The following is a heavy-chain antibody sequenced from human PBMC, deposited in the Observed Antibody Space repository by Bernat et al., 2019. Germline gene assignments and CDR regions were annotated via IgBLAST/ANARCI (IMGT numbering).Heavy chain of an antibody. Sequence: EVQLVESGGGLVKPGGSLRLSCAASGFTFSNAWRSWVRQAPGKGLEWVGRIKSKTDGGTTDYAAPGKGRFTISRDDSKKTLYLQMNSLKTEDTAVYYCTTDPGYSYGDGYYFDYWGQGTLVTVSS. CDR1: GFTFSNAW. CDR3: TTDPGYSYGDGYYFDY. D-gene: IGHD5-18*01. V-gene: IGHV3-15*01. CDR2: IKSKTDGGTT. J-gene: IGHJ4*02.